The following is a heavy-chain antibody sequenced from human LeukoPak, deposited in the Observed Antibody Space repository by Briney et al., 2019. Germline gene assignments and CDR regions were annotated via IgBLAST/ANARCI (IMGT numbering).Heavy chain of an antibody. J-gene: IGHJ4*02. V-gene: IGHV4-4*07. CDR2: IYSSGS. CDR3: ARVSGYDWESFYDY. CDR1: GGSISSYY. Sequence: SETLSLTCTVSGGSISSYYLSWFRQPAGKGLEWIGRIYSSGSNYNPSPKSRVTISVDTSKNQFSLKLNSVTAADTAVYYCARVSGYDWESFYDYWGQGTLVTVSS. D-gene: IGHD5-12*01.